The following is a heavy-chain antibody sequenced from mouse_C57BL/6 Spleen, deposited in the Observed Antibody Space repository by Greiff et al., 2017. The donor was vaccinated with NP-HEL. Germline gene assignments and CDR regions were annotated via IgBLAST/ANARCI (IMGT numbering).Heavy chain of an antibody. CDR3: ARRYSGLFDY. J-gene: IGHJ2*01. CDR2: IDPSDSYT. Sequence: QVQLQQPGAELVMPGASVKLSCKASGYTFTSYWMHWVKQRPGQGLEWIGEIDPSDSYTNYNQKFKGKSTLTVDKSSSTAYMQLSRLTSEDSAVYYCARRYSGLFDYWGQGTTLTVSS. CDR1: GYTFTSYW. V-gene: IGHV1-69*01. D-gene: IGHD2-12*01.